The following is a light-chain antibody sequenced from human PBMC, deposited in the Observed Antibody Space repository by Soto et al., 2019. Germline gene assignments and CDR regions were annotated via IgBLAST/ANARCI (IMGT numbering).Light chain of an antibody. CDR3: QQYNSYSRT. CDR2: KAS. V-gene: IGKV1-5*03. J-gene: IGKJ5*01. CDR1: QSISSW. Sequence: DIQMTQSPSTLSAFVGDRVTITCRASQSISSWLAWYQQKPGKAPKLLIYKASSLQSGVPSRFSGSGSGTEFTLTISSLQPDDFATYYCQQYNSYSRTFGQGTRLEN.